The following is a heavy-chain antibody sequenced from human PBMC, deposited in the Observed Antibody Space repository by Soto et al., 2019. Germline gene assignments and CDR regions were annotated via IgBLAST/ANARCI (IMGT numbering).Heavy chain of an antibody. D-gene: IGHD3-16*01. Sequence: QLQLQESGSGLVKPSQTLSLTCAVSGGSISSGGYSWSWIRQPPGKGLEWIGYIYQSGSTYYNPSLKMRRTISVDRSKNQFSLKLSSVTAADTAVYYCARGFGAPSHGMDVWGQGTTVTVSS. J-gene: IGHJ6*02. V-gene: IGHV4-30-2*01. CDR2: IYQSGST. CDR1: GGSISSGGYS. CDR3: ARGFGAPSHGMDV.